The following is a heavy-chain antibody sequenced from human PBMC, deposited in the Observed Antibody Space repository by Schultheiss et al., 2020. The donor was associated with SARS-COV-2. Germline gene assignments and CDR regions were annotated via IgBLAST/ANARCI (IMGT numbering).Heavy chain of an antibody. J-gene: IGHJ6*02. V-gene: IGHV4-61*01. CDR1: GASVSSGSDY. CDR3: ARSSSGWFGVDV. D-gene: IGHD6-19*01. CDR2: IYDSGST. Sequence: SETLSLTCTVSGASVSSGSDYWSWIRQPPGKGLEWIAYIYDSGSTNYNPSLKSRVTMSVDTAKKQFSLRVNSVTAADTAVYYCARSSSGWFGVDVWGQGTTVTVSS.